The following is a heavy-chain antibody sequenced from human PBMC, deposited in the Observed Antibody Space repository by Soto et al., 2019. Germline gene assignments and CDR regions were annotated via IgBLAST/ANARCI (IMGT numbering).Heavy chain of an antibody. CDR2: IWYDGSQR. V-gene: IGHV3-33*01. D-gene: IGHD4-17*01. CDR1: GFTFNTHG. J-gene: IGHJ4*02. CDR3: ARIDDYGDYVTEY. Sequence: VELVESGGGVVQPGGSLRLSCAASGFTFNTHGMHWVRQAPGKGLEWVAVIWYDGSQRYYADFVRGRFTISRDNSQNTLYLQMTSLRAEDTAVYYCARIDDYGDYVTEYWGQGALVTVSS.